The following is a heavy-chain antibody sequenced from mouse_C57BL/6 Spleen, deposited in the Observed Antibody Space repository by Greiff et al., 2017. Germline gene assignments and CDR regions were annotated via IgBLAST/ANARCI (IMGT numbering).Heavy chain of an antibody. D-gene: IGHD1-1*01. CDR3: ARHYGSSYDAMDY. Sequence: QVQLKQSGAELAKPGASVKLSCKASGYTFTSYWMHWVKQRPGQGLEWIGYINPSSGYTKYNQKFKDKATLTADKSSSTAYMQLSSLTYEDSAVYDCARHYGSSYDAMDYWGQGTSVTVSS. J-gene: IGHJ4*01. CDR1: GYTFTSYW. V-gene: IGHV1-7*01. CDR2: INPSSGYT.